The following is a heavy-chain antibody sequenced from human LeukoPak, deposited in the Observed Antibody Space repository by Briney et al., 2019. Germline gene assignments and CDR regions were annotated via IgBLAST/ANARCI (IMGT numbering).Heavy chain of an antibody. J-gene: IGHJ4*02. Sequence: SETLSLTCTVPGGSISSYYWSWIRQPPGKGLEGIGYIYYRGSTNYNPSLKRRVTISVGTSKNQFSLKLRSVTAADTAVYYCAGGERDYGDYGYWGQGTLVTVSS. CDR3: AGGERDYGDYGY. V-gene: IGHV4-59*01. D-gene: IGHD4-17*01. CDR2: IYYRGST. CDR1: GGSISSYY.